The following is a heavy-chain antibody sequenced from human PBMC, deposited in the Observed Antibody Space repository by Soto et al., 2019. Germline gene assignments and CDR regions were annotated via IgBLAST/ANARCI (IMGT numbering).Heavy chain of an antibody. Sequence: PSLTCTVSGGSISSGGYYSSWIRQHPGKGLAWIGYIYYSGSTYYNPSLKSRVTISVDTSKNQFSLKLSSVTAADTAVSYCPTVKPYHFRSGTDVYKWYDHWGQGNPFTVS. CDR3: PTVKPYHFRSGTDVYKWYDH. CDR2: IYYSGST. D-gene: IGHD3-3*01. V-gene: IGHV4-31*03. CDR1: GGSISSGGYY. J-gene: IGHJ5*02.